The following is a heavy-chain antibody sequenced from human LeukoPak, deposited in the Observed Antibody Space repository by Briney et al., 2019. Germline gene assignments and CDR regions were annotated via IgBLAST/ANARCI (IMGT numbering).Heavy chain of an antibody. J-gene: IGHJ5*02. CDR3: ARWDDSAWAFGT. CDR1: GGSISSYY. V-gene: IGHV4-59*08. Sequence: SETLSLTCTVSGGSISSYYWSWIRQPPGKGLEWIGYIYYSGSTNYNPSLKSRVTISVDTSKNQLSLKLTSVTAADTAVYYCARWDDSAWAFGTWGPGTLVTVSS. CDR2: IYYSGST. D-gene: IGHD6-19*01.